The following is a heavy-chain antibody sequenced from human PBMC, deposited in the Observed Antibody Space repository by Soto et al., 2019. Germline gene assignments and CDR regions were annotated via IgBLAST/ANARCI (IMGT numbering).Heavy chain of an antibody. CDR3: AGVMSGGQSDY. CDR2: MNPKGGNT. CDR1: GYTFTNYF. Sequence: QVQLVQSGAEVMKPGASVTVSCKASGYTFTNYFINWVRQATGQGLEWMGWMNPKGGNTGYAQKFQDRVTLARNNSIGTAYMDLRSLKSDDTAVYYCAGVMSGGQSDYWGQGTLVTVSS. V-gene: IGHV1-8*01. D-gene: IGHD2-15*01. J-gene: IGHJ4*02.